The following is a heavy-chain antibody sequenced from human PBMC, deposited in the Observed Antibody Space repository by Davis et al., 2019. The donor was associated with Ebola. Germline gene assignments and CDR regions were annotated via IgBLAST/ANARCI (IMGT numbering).Heavy chain of an antibody. D-gene: IGHD6-19*01. CDR3: ARPWLEHAFDI. J-gene: IGHJ3*02. CDR2: FIPIFGTA. CDR1: GGTFSSYA. Sequence: AASVKVSCKASGGTFSSYAISWVRQAPGQGLEWMGGFIPIFGTANYAQKFQGRVTITADESTSTAYMELSSLRSEDTAVYYCARPWLEHAFDIWGQGTMVTVSS. V-gene: IGHV1-69*13.